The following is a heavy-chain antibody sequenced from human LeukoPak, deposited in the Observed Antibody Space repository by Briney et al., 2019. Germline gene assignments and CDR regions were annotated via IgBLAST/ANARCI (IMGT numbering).Heavy chain of an antibody. V-gene: IGHV3-20*04. CDR3: AREIGSAARGR. Sequence: AGSLRLSCAASGFSFDDYGLTWVRQAPGKGLEWVSGINWNGDSTDYADSVKGRFTISRDNAKNSLYLQMNSLRAEDTALYYCAREIGSAARGRWGQGTLVTVSS. J-gene: IGHJ4*02. CDR1: GFSFDDYG. CDR2: INWNGDST. D-gene: IGHD6-13*01.